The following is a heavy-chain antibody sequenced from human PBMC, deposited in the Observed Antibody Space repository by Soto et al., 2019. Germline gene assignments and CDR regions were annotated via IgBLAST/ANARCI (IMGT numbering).Heavy chain of an antibody. J-gene: IGHJ5*02. V-gene: IGHV1-46*01. CDR2: INPSGGST. Sequence: QVQLVQSGAEVKKPGASVKVSCKASGYTFTSYYMHWVRQAPGQGLEWMGIINPSGGSTSYAQKFQGRVTMTRDTSTSTVYMELSSLRSEDTAVYYCASDYGDYVPDPWGQGTLVNVSS. CDR1: GYTFTSYY. CDR3: ASDYGDYVPDP. D-gene: IGHD4-17*01.